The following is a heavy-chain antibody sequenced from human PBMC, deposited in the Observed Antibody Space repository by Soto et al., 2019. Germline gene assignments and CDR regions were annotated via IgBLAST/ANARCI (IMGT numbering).Heavy chain of an antibody. V-gene: IGHV3-30-3*01. CDR2: ISFDGSNK. Sequence: QVQLVESGGGVVQPGRSLRLSCAASRFTFSIYAMHWVRQAPGKGLEWVSLISFDGSNKYYADSVKGRFTISRDNSKNPLYLQMNSLRAEDTAVYYCAELLGGSYALDIWGQWTMVTVSS. D-gene: IGHD1-7*01. CDR1: RFTFSIYA. J-gene: IGHJ3*02. CDR3: AELLGGSYALDI.